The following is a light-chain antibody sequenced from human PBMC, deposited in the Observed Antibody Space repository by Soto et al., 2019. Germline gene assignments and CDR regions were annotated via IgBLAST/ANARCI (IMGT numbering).Light chain of an antibody. J-gene: IGLJ1*01. V-gene: IGLV2-14*01. CDR2: DVS. CDR3: ASYTTSSTYD. CDR1: SSDVGGYSY. Sequence: QSVLTQPASVSGSPGQSIAISCTGTSSDVGGYSYVSWYQQQPGKAPKLVISDVSNRPSGVSDRFSGSKSGNTASLTISGLQTEDEADYYCASYTTSSTYDFGTGTKVTAL.